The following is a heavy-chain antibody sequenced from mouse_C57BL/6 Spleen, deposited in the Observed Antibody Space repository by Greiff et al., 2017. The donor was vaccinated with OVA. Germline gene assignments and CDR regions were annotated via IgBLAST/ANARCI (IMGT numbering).Heavy chain of an antibody. CDR2: IYPSDSET. D-gene: IGHD4-1*01. Sequence: VQLQQPGAELVRPGSSVKLSCKASGYTFTSYWMDWVKQRPGQGLEWIGNIYPSDSETHYNQKFKDKATLTVDKSSSTAYMQLSSRTSEDSAVYYCARRTNWDQYFDYWGQGTTLTVSS. J-gene: IGHJ2*01. V-gene: IGHV1-61*01. CDR1: GYTFTSYW. CDR3: ARRTNWDQYFDY.